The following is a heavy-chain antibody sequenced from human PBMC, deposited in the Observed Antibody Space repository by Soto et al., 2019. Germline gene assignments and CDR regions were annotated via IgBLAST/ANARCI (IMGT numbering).Heavy chain of an antibody. CDR2: IYSGGST. CDR1: GFTVSSNY. CDR3: ARDHGYSHY. D-gene: IGHD5-18*01. J-gene: IGHJ4*02. V-gene: IGHV3-66*01. Sequence: EVPLVESGGGLVQPGGSLRLSCAASGFTVSSNYMSWVRQAPGKGLEWVSVIYSGGSTYYADSVKGRFTISRDNSKNALYLQMNSLRAGATAVYYCARDHGYSHYWGQGTLVTVSS.